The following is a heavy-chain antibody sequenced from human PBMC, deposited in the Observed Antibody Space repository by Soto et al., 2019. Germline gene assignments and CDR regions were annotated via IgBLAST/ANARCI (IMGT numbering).Heavy chain of an antibody. CDR1: GGSISSSTSY. J-gene: IGHJ4*02. Sequence: SETLSLTCTVSGGSISSSTSYWGWIRQPPGKGLEWIGNIYYSGSTYYNPSLKSRVTISVDRSKNQFSPKLSSVTAADTAVYYCASGSSYYYDSSGYYYSDYWGQGTLVTVSS. V-gene: IGHV4-39*07. CDR2: IYYSGST. CDR3: ASGSSYYYDSSGYYYSDY. D-gene: IGHD3-22*01.